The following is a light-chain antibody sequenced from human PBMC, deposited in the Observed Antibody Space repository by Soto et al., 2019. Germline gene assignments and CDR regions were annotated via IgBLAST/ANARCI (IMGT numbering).Light chain of an antibody. CDR3: QQYDSFSVT. V-gene: IGKV1-5*01. CDR1: QTMSGW. J-gene: IGKJ1*01. CDR2: EVS. Sequence: DIQMTQSPSTLSASVGDTVIITCRASQTMSGWLAWHQQKPGKAPKLLIYEVSALKRGVPSRFSGSGSGTEFTLTISSLQPDDFATYYCQQYDSFSVTFGQGTKVDIK.